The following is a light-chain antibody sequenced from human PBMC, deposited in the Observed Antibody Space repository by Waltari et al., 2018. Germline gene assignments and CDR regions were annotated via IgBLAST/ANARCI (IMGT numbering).Light chain of an antibody. Sequence: QTVVTQEPSLSVSPGGTVTLTCALSSGSLSTTSYATWYQQTPGQAPRTLVYKANARSSGVPDRFSGSILGNTAAHTITGAQADDESDYYCALYMGSGIWVFGGGTRLTVL. CDR3: ALYMGSGIWV. J-gene: IGLJ3*02. V-gene: IGLV8-61*01. CDR2: KAN. CDR1: SGSLSTTSY.